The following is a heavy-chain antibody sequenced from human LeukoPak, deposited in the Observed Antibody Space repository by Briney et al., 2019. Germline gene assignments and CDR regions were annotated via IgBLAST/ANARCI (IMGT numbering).Heavy chain of an antibody. CDR3: ARGYGDFRVEGRYFHS. CDR2: IYTSGST. J-gene: IGHJ4*02. D-gene: IGHD4-17*01. Sequence: SETLSLTCTVSGGSISSYYWSWIRQPAGKGLEWIGRIYTSGSTNYNPSLKSRVTMSVDTSKNQFSLKLSSVTAADTAVYYCARGYGDFRVEGRYFHSWGQGTLVTVSS. CDR1: GGSISSYY. V-gene: IGHV4-4*07.